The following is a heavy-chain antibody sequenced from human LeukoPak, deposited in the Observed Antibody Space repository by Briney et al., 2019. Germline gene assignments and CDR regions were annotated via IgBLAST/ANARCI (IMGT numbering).Heavy chain of an antibody. J-gene: IGHJ4*02. CDR2: IIPIFGTA. Sequence: SVKVSCKASGGTFSSYAISWVRQAPGQGLEWMGGIIPIFGTANYAQKFQGRVTITTDESTSTAYMELRSLRSDDTAVYYCARAALGGYYYGSGSYGDYWGQGTLVTVSS. V-gene: IGHV1-69*05. CDR1: GGTFSSYA. D-gene: IGHD3-10*01. CDR3: ARAALGGYYYGSGSYGDY.